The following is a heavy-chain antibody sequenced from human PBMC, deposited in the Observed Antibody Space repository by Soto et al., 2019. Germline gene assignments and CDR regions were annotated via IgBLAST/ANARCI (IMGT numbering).Heavy chain of an antibody. Sequence: SETLSLTCAVYCGSFSGYYWSWIRQPPGKGLEWIGEINHSGSTNYNPSLKSRVTISVDTSKNQFSLELSSVTAADTAVYYCASLGRKYAFDIWGQGTMVTVSS. CDR3: ASLGRKYAFDI. V-gene: IGHV4-34*01. CDR1: CGSFSGYY. J-gene: IGHJ3*02. CDR2: INHSGST.